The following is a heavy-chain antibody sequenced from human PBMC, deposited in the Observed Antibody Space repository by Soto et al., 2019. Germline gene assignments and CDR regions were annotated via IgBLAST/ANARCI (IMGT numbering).Heavy chain of an antibody. CDR3: ARTRDRRYDYYYYMDV. J-gene: IGHJ6*03. Sequence: KQSQTLSLTCAISGDSVSSNSAAWNWIRQSPSRGLEWLGRTYYRSKWYNDYAVSVKSRITINPDTSKNQFSLQLNSVTPEDTAVYYCARTRDRRYDYYYYMDVWGKGTTVTVSS. V-gene: IGHV6-1*01. CDR1: GDSVSSNSAA. CDR2: TYYRSKWYN.